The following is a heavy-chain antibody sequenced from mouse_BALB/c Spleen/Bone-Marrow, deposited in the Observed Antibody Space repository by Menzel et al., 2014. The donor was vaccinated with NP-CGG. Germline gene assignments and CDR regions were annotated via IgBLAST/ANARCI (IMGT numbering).Heavy chain of an antibody. J-gene: IGHJ4*01. V-gene: IGHV1-87*01. CDR3: ARNYYYGSSWSAMDY. Sequence: VQVVESGAELARPGASVKLSCKASGYTFTSYWMQWVKQRPGQGLEWIGAIYPGDGDTRNTQKFKGKATLTVDKSSSTVYMQLSSLASEDSAVYYCARNYYYGSSWSAMDYWGQGTSVTVPS. D-gene: IGHD1-1*01. CDR1: GYTFTSYW. CDR2: IYPGDGDT.